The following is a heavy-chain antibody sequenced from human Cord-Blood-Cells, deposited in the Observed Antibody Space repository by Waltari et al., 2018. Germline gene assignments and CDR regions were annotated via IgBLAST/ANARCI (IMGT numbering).Heavy chain of an antibody. CDR1: GFTFIRYW. Sequence: EVQLVESGGGLVQPGGSLRLSCEASGFTFIRYWLSWVRQAPGKGLEWVANIKQDGSEKYYVDSVKGRFTISRDNAKNSLYLQMNSLRAEDTAVYYCARGPVGRAFDIWDQGTMVTVSS. CDR3: ARGPVGRAFDI. J-gene: IGHJ3*02. V-gene: IGHV3-7*04. CDR2: IKQDGSEK.